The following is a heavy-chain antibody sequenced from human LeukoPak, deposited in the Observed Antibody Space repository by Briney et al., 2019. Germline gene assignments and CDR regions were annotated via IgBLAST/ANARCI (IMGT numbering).Heavy chain of an antibody. CDR1: GVTVSTNY. CDR2: LYSRGNT. D-gene: IGHD3-3*01. J-gene: IGHJ4*02. V-gene: IGHV3-53*01. Sequence: GGSLRLSCAASGVTVSTNYLSWVRQAPGKGLESVSVLYSRGNTKYADSVRGRFTISRDSLKNTLYLQMNSLRDEDTAVYYCARPGSASGYWVHWGQGTLVTVSS. CDR3: ARPGSASGYWVH.